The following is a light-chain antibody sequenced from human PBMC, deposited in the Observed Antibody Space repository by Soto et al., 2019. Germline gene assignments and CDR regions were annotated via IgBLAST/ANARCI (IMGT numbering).Light chain of an antibody. CDR3: MQGTHWPWT. Sequence: DVVMTQSPLSLPVTLGQPASISCRSSQSLIHSDGNTYLNWFQQRPSQSPRRLIYKVSDRDSGVPDRFSGSGSGTDFTLKISRVEAEDVGVYYCMQGTHWPWTVGQGTEVEIK. V-gene: IGKV2-30*02. J-gene: IGKJ1*01. CDR2: KVS. CDR1: QSLIHSDGNTY.